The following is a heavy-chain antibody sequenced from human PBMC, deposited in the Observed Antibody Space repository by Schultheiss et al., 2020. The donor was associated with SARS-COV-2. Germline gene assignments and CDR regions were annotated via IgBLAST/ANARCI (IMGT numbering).Heavy chain of an antibody. V-gene: IGHV1-69*06. CDR2: IMSIFGKA. J-gene: IGHJ6*02. CDR1: GYTFTSYG. CDR3: AREGGGAAVAGYNGMDV. Sequence: KISCKASGYTFTSYGFSWVRQAPGQGLEWMGGIMSIFGKANYAQRFQDRVTITADRSTSTVYMELRSLRSEDTALYYCAREGGGAAVAGYNGMDVWGQGTTVTVSS. D-gene: IGHD6-19*01.